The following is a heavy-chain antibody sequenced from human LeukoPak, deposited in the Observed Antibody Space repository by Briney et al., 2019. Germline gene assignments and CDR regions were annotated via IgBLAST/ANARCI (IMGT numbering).Heavy chain of an antibody. V-gene: IGHV3-43D*04. Sequence: GGSLRLSCAASGFTFDDYAKHWVRQAPGKGLEWVSLISWYGGSTYYADSVKGRFTISRDNSKNSLYLQMNSLRAEDTALYYCAKDGLFGVVTPYYYYYMDVWGKGTTVTVSS. CDR1: GFTFDDYA. CDR3: AKDGLFGVVTPYYYYYMDV. D-gene: IGHD3-3*01. J-gene: IGHJ6*03. CDR2: ISWYGGST.